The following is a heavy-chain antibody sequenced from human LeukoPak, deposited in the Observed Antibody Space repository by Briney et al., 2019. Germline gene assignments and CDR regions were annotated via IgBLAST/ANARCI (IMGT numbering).Heavy chain of an antibody. CDR1: GGSISGYY. Sequence: TSETLSLTCTVSGGSISGYYWSWIRQPAGKGLEWIGRIYTSGSTNYNPSLKSRVTMSVDTSKNQFSLKLSSVTAADTAVYYCARVPPQYYDFWSGYLDYYYYMDVWGKGTTVTVSS. CDR2: IYTSGST. V-gene: IGHV4-4*07. CDR3: ARVPPQYYDFWSGYLDYYYYMDV. J-gene: IGHJ6*03. D-gene: IGHD3-3*01.